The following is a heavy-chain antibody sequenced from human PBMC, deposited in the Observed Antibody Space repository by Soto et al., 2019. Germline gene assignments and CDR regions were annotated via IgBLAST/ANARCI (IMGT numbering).Heavy chain of an antibody. V-gene: IGHV1-69*01. J-gene: IGHJ2*01. CDR3: ARSYSSGWYRGNWYFDL. D-gene: IGHD6-19*01. CDR1: GGTFSSYA. CDR2: IIPIFGTA. Sequence: QVQLVQSGAEVKKPGSSVKVSCKASGGTFSSYAISWVRQAPGQGLEWMGGIIPIFGTANYAQKFQGRVTITADESTSTAYRELSSLRSEDTAVYYCARSYSSGWYRGNWYFDLWGRGTLVTVSS.